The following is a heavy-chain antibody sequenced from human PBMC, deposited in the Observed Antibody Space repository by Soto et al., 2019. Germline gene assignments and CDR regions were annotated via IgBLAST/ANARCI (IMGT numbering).Heavy chain of an antibody. CDR1: GFTFSSYA. CDR3: AREEYYDILTGDFGYYYGMDV. V-gene: IGHV3-30-3*01. D-gene: IGHD3-9*01. J-gene: IGHJ6*02. CDR2: ISYDGSNK. Sequence: GGSLRLSCAASGFTFSSYAMHWVRQAPGKGLEWVAVISYDGSNKYYADSVRGRFTISRDNSKNTLYLQMNSLRAEDTAVYYCAREEYYDILTGDFGYYYGMDVWGQGTTVTVSS.